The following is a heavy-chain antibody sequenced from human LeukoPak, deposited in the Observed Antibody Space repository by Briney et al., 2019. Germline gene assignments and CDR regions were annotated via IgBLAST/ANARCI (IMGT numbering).Heavy chain of an antibody. J-gene: IGHJ1*01. Sequence: GGSLRLSCAASGFTFTSYWMHWVRQAPGKGLEWVAHINPDGRDTYYVDSVKGRFTISRDNAQNSMYLQMNSLRVEDTAVYYCTSWGDTTAEYFQRWGQGTLVTVSS. V-gene: IGHV3-7*01. CDR2: INPDGRDT. D-gene: IGHD2-21*02. CDR1: GFTFTSYW. CDR3: TSWGDTTAEYFQR.